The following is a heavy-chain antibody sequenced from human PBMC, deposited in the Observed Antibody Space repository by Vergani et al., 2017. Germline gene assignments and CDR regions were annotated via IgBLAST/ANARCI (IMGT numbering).Heavy chain of an antibody. CDR2: IYYSGST. V-gene: IGHV4-30-4*01. CDR1: GGSISSGDYY. Sequence: QVQLQESGPGLVKPSQTLSLTCTVSGGSISSGDYYWSWIRQPPGKGLEWIGYIYYSGSTYYNPSLKSRVTISVDTSKNQFSLKLSSVTAEDTAVYYCARGRLVGATRHYFDYWGQGTLVTVSS. J-gene: IGHJ4*02. CDR3: ARGRLVGATRHYFDY. D-gene: IGHD1-26*01.